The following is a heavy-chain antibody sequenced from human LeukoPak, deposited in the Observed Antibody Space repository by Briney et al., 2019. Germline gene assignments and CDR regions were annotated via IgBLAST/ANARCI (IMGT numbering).Heavy chain of an antibody. CDR1: GYSFTGYY. CDR2: INPNSGGT. D-gene: IGHD6-19*01. J-gene: IGHJ5*02. Sequence: ASVTVSCKASGYSFTGYYIHWVRQAPGQGLEWMGWINPNSGGTNYTQKFQGRVTMTRDTSIRTAYMELSRLRSDDTAVYYCARGGSGWYKSWLDPWGQGTLVTVSS. V-gene: IGHV1-2*02. CDR3: ARGGSGWYKSWLDP.